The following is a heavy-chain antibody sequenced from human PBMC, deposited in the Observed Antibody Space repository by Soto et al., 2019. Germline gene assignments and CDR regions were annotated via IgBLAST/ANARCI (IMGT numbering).Heavy chain of an antibody. J-gene: IGHJ3*02. V-gene: IGHV4-34*01. CDR2: INHSGST. D-gene: IGHD5-12*01. CDR3: ARALDGYNWGDAFDI. CDR1: GGSFSGYY. Sequence: SETLSLTCAVYGGSFSGYYWSWIRQPPGKGLEWIGEINHSGSTNYNPSLKSRVTISVDTSKNQFSLKLSSVTAADTAVYYCARALDGYNWGDAFDIWGQGTMVTVSS.